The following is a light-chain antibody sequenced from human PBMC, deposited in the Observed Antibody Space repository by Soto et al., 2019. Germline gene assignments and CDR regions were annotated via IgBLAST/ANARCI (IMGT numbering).Light chain of an antibody. CDR3: QQYNDWPPWT. Sequence: DIQMTQSPSSLSASIGDRVTITCRASQSISSWLVWYQQKPGKAPKLLIYKASSLESGVPSRFSGSGSGTEFTLTISSLQSEDFAVYYCQQYNDWPPWTFGQGTKVDI. CDR2: KAS. V-gene: IGKV1-5*03. J-gene: IGKJ1*01. CDR1: QSISSW.